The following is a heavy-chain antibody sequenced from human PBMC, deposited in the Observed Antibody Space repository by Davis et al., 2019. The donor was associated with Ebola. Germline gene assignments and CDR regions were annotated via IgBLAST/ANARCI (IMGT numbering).Heavy chain of an antibody. Sequence: GSLRLSCAVSGGSISSYYWSWIRQPPGKGLEWVGEINHSGSTNYNPSLKSRVTISLDTSKNQFSLSLSSVTAADTAVYYCARSHSDWLLPFDYWGQGILATVSS. D-gene: IGHD3-9*01. CDR3: ARSHSDWLLPFDY. CDR1: GGSISSYY. V-gene: IGHV4-34*01. CDR2: INHSGST. J-gene: IGHJ4*02.